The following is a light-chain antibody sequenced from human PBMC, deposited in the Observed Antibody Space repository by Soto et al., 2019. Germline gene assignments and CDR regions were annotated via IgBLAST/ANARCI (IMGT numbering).Light chain of an antibody. Sequence: EIVMTQSPATLSVSPGERATLSCSASQSVSSNLAWYQQKPGQAPRLRIYGASTRATGIPARLSGSGSGTEFTLTISSLQSEDVAVYYCQQYNNWPPWTCGQGTKVEIK. CDR2: GAS. V-gene: IGKV3-15*01. J-gene: IGKJ1*01. CDR3: QQYNNWPPWT. CDR1: QSVSSN.